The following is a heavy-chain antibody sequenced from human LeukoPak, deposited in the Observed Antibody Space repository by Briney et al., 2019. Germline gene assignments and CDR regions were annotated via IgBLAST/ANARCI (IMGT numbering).Heavy chain of an antibody. J-gene: IGHJ6*02. CDR2: INYSGST. V-gene: IGHV4-61*05. CDR1: GGSISSSSYY. D-gene: IGHD1-1*01. CDR3: ARGQRSPGV. Sequence: SETLSLTCTVSGGSISSSSYYWGWIRQPPGRRLEWIGNINYSGSTICNPSLKSRVTISVDTSRNQFSLTVSSVTAADTAVYYCARGQRSPGVWGQGTTVTVSS.